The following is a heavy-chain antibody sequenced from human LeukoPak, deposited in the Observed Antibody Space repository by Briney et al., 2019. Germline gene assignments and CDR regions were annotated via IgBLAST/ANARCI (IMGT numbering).Heavy chain of an antibody. CDR2: IYYSGST. D-gene: IGHD3-9*01. Sequence: PSETLSLTCTVSGGSISSYYWSWIRQPPGKGLEWIGYIYYSGSTNCNPSLKSRVTISVDTSKNQFSLKLSSVTAADTAVYYCARRRYFDWFDAFDIWGQGTMVTVSS. CDR1: GGSISSYY. J-gene: IGHJ3*02. V-gene: IGHV4-59*01. CDR3: ARRRYFDWFDAFDI.